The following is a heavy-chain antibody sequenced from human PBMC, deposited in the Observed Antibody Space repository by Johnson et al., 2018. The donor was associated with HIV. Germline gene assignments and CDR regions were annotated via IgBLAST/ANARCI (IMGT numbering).Heavy chain of an antibody. CDR3: AREGIAVGRGRGAFDI. CDR1: GFTFDDYA. CDR2: ISWNGGST. V-gene: IGHV3-9*01. Sequence: VQLVESGGGLVQAGRSLRLSCAASGFTFDDYAMHWVRQAPGKGLEWVSGISWNGGSTGYADSVKGRFTISRDNAKNSLYLQMNSLRAEDTALYYCAREGIAVGRGRGAFDIWGQGTMVTVSS. D-gene: IGHD6-19*01. J-gene: IGHJ3*02.